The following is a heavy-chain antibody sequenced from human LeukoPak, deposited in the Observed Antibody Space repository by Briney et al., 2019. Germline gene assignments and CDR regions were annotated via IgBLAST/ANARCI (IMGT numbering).Heavy chain of an antibody. Sequence: ETLSLTCTVSGYSISSGFYWGWIRQPPGKGLEWLGTIYHSGSTYYNPSLKSRVTISVDTSKNQFSLKLSSVTAADTVLYYCARLDVGYYDFWSGKGPFDYWGQGTLVTVSS. V-gene: IGHV4-38-2*02. CDR3: ARLDVGYYDFWSGKGPFDY. CDR1: GYSISSGFY. D-gene: IGHD3-3*01. CDR2: IYHSGST. J-gene: IGHJ4*02.